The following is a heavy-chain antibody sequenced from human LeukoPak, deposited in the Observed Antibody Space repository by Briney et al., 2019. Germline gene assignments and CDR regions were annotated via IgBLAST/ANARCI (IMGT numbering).Heavy chain of an antibody. Sequence: GGSLRLSCTASGFNFSDYWMSWVRQGPGKGLEWVANIRQDGSEIYYVDSVKGRFTIFRDNARTSLYLQMNNLRAEDTAVSHCARIQVRGQPRCSSGCYFDYRGQGTMVTVSS. J-gene: IGHJ4*02. CDR1: GFNFSDYW. D-gene: IGHD6-19*01. V-gene: IGHV3-7*01. CDR2: IRQDGSEI. CDR3: ARIQVRGQPRCSSGCYFDY.